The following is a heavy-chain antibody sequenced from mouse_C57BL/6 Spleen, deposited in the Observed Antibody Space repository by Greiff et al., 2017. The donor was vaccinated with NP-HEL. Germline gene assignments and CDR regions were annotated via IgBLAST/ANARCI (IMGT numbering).Heavy chain of an antibody. Sequence: VQLQQSGPELVKPGASVKISCKASGYTFTDYYMNWVKQSHGKSLEWIGDINPKNGGTSYNQKFKGKATLTVDKSSSTAYMELRSLTSEDSAVYYCATYYSNDEWYFEVWGTGTTVTVSS. CDR1: GYTFTDYY. D-gene: IGHD2-5*01. CDR2: INPKNGGT. CDR3: ATYYSNDEWYFEV. V-gene: IGHV1-26*01. J-gene: IGHJ1*03.